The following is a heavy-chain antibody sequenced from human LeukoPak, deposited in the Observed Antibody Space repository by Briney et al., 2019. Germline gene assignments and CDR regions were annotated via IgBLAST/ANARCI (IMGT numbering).Heavy chain of an antibody. Sequence: PGGSLRLSCAASGFTFSRYWMHWVRQAPGKGLVWVSHINSDGATTNYADSVTGRFTISRDNANNLLYLQMNSLRGEDTAVYYCTRDRSRAEDDWGQGTLVTVSS. CDR2: INSDGATT. J-gene: IGHJ4*02. V-gene: IGHV3-74*01. D-gene: IGHD1-14*01. CDR3: TRDRSRAEDD. CDR1: GFTFSRYW.